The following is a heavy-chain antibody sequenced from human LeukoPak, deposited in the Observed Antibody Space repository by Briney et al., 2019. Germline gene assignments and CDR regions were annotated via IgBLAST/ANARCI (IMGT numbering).Heavy chain of an antibody. CDR1: GFTFSSYA. Sequence: GGSLRLSCAAPGFTFSSYAMSRVRQAPGKGLEWVSAISGSGGSTYYADSVKGRFTISRDNSKNTLYLQMNSLRAADTAVYYCAKQSSRITTFSYWGQGTLVTVSS. D-gene: IGHD3-22*01. CDR2: ISGSGGST. J-gene: IGHJ4*02. V-gene: IGHV3-23*01. CDR3: AKQSSRITTFSY.